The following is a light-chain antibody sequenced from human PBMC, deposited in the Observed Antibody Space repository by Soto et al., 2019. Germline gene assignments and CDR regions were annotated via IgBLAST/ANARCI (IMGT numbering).Light chain of an antibody. CDR2: GAS. CDR3: QQYGSPLT. J-gene: IGKJ4*01. V-gene: IGKV3-20*01. CDR1: QAVNTR. Sequence: EIVLTQSPATLSSFPGDRVTLSFRASQAVNTRLAWYQHKPGQAPRLLIYGASSRATGVPDRFSGSGSGTDFTLTISRLEPEDFAVYYCQQYGSPLTFGGGTKVDI.